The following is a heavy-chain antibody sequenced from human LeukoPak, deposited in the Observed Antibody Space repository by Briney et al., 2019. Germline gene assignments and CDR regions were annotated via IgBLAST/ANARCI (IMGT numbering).Heavy chain of an antibody. CDR3: AKDPSTGYCGY. V-gene: IGHV3-30*18. CDR1: GFTFSSYG. CDR2: ISHDGSNK. D-gene: IGHD3-22*01. Sequence: QPGRSLRLSCAAPGFTFSSYGMHWVRQAPGKGLEWVAVISHDGSNKYYADSVKGRFTISRDNSKNTLYLQMNSLRPEDTAVYYCAKDPSTGYCGYWGQGTLVTVSS. J-gene: IGHJ4*02.